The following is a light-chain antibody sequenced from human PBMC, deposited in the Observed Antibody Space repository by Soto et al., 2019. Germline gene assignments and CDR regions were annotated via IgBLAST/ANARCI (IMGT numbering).Light chain of an antibody. V-gene: IGKV4-1*01. J-gene: IGKJ1*01. CDR3: QQYYTPWT. CDR1: QSVLHSSNNKNY. Sequence: DIVMTQSPDSLAVSLGERATINCKSSQSVLHSSNNKNYLAWYQQKPGQPPKLLIYWASTRESGVPDRFSGSGSGTDFTLSISRLQAEDVAVYYCQQYYTPWTFGQGTNVETK. CDR2: WAS.